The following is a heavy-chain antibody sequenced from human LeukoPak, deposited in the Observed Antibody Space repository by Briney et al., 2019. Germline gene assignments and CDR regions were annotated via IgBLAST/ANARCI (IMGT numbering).Heavy chain of an antibody. CDR1: GFTFSTYS. CDR3: ARGHSMDV. CDR2: ITLSSTTI. Sequence: GGSLRLSCAASGFTFSTYSMNWVRQAPGKGLEWVSYITLSSTTIYYADSVKGRFTISRDNAKNSLYLQVNSLRDEDTAVYYCARGHSMDVWGQGTTVTVSS. V-gene: IGHV3-48*02. J-gene: IGHJ6*02.